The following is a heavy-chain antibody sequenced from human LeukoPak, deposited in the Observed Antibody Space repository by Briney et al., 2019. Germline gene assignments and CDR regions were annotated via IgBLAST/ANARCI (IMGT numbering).Heavy chain of an antibody. Sequence: GGSLRLSCAASGFTFSSYAMSWVRQAPGKGLEWVSAISGSGGSTYYADSVKGRFTISRDNSKDTLYLQMNSLRAEDTAVYYCAKAKFSGRYLFDYWGQGTLVTVSS. CDR3: AKAKFSGRYLFDY. CDR1: GFTFSSYA. CDR2: ISGSGGST. D-gene: IGHD6-19*01. J-gene: IGHJ4*02. V-gene: IGHV3-23*01.